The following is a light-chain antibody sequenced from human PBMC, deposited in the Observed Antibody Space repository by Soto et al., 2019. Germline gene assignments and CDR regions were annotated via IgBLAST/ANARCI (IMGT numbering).Light chain of an antibody. V-gene: IGKV1-39*01. J-gene: IGKJ1*01. CDR1: QSISTY. CDR2: ASS. Sequence: DIQMTQSPSSLSASVGDRVTITCRASQSISTYLIWYQQKPGKAPKLLIYASSTLQTGVPSRFSGSGSGTDFSLTISSLHPEDVATYYCQQVDSYPRTFGQGTKVDIK. CDR3: QQVDSYPRT.